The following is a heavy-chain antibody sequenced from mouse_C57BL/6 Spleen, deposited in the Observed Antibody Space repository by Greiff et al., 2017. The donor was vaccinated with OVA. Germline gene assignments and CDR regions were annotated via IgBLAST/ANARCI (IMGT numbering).Heavy chain of an antibody. CDR1: GYTFTSSW. CDR2: IDPSDRYT. Sequence: VQLQQPGAELVKPGASVKLSCKASGYTFTSSWMQWVKQRPGQGLEWIGEIDPSDRYTNYNQKFKGKATLTVDTSSSTAYLQLSSLTSEDSAVYYCARSGYYSNGYYFDDWGKGTTLTVSS. V-gene: IGHV1-50*01. J-gene: IGHJ2*01. D-gene: IGHD2-5*01. CDR3: ARSGYYSNGYYFDD.